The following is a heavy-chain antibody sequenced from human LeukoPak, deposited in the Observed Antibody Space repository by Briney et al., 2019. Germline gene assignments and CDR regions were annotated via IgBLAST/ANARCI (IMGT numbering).Heavy chain of an antibody. Sequence: SETLSLTCTVSGGSISSYYRSWIRQPPGKGLEWIGYIYYSGSTYYNPSLKSRVTISVDTSKNQFSLKLSSVAAADTAVYYCSRICSSRSCQADYWGQGALVVVSS. J-gene: IGHJ4*02. CDR3: SRICSSRSCQADY. V-gene: IGHV4-59*08. D-gene: IGHD2-2*01. CDR1: GGSISSYY. CDR2: IYYSGST.